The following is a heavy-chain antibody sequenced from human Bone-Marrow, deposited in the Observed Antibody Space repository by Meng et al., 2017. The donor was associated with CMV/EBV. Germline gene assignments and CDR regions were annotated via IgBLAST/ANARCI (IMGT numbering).Heavy chain of an antibody. CDR1: GFTVSSNY. Sequence: GESLKISCAASGFTVSSNYMSWVRQAPGKGLEWVSVIYSGGSTYYADSVKGRFTISRDNSKNTLYLQMNSLRAEDTAVYYCARGAYEIWGQGTLVTVSS. D-gene: IGHD2-21*01. CDR3: ARGAYEI. J-gene: IGHJ4*02. V-gene: IGHV3-53*01. CDR2: IYSGGST.